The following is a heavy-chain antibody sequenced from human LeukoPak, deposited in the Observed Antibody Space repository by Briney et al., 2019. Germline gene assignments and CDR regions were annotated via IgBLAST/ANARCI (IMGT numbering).Heavy chain of an antibody. CDR2: INPNSGGT. CDR3: ASGERRYCSSTSCYPIRYWYFDL. J-gene: IGHJ2*01. V-gene: IGHV1-2*02. CDR1: GYTFTGYY. D-gene: IGHD2-2*01. Sequence: ASVKVSCKASGYTFTGYYIHWVRQAPGQGLECVGWINPNSGGTNYAQKFQGRVTMTRDTSISTAYMELSSLRSEDTAVYYCASGERRYCSSTSCYPIRYWYFDLWGRGTLVTVSS.